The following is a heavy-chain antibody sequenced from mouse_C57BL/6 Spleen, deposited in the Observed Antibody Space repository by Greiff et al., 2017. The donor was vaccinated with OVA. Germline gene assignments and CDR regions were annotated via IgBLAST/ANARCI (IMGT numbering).Heavy chain of an antibody. CDR1: GFTFSSYA. CDR2: ISDGGSYT. D-gene: IGHD4-1*01. CDR3: ARGELGPDWYFDV. Sequence: EVMLVESGGGLVKPGGSLKLSCAASGFTFSSYAMSWVRQTPEKRLEWVATISDGGSYTYYPDNVKGRFTISRDNAKNNLYLQMSHLKSEDTAMYYCARGELGPDWYFDVWGTGTTVTVSS. J-gene: IGHJ1*03. V-gene: IGHV5-4*03.